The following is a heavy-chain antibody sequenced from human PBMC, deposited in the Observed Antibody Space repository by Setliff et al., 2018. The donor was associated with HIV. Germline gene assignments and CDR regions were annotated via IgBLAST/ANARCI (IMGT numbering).Heavy chain of an antibody. Sequence: PSETLSLTCSVSGDSTSNSYWSWIRQPAGKGLEWIGRLHASGNTNYNPPLKSRVTMSIDTSKNQLSLRLTSMTAADTAVYYCARDVLKSNYLGYYYYLDVWGKGTTVTVSS. CDR1: GDSTSNSY. CDR2: LHASGNT. D-gene: IGHD3-9*01. J-gene: IGHJ6*03. V-gene: IGHV4-4*07. CDR3: ARDVLKSNYLGYYYYLDV.